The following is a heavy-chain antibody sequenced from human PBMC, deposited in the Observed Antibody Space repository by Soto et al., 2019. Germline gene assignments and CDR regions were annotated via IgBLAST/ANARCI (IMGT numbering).Heavy chain of an antibody. V-gene: IGHV1-2*02. CDR3: ARAREDNWNYGWFDP. D-gene: IGHD1-7*01. CDR2: INPNSGGT. J-gene: IGHJ5*02. Sequence: ASVKVSCKASGYTFTGYYMHWVRQAPGQGLEWMGWINPNSGGTNYAQKFQGRVTMTRDTSISTAYMELSRLRSDDTAVYYCARAREDNWNYGWFDPWGQGTLVTVSS. CDR1: GYTFTGYY.